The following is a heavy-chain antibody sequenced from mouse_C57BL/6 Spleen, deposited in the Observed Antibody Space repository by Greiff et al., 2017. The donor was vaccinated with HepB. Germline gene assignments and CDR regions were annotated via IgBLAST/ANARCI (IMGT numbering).Heavy chain of an antibody. J-gene: IGHJ4*01. V-gene: IGHV1-72*01. CDR3: ARYGDYDGLRYYAMDY. D-gene: IGHD2-4*01. Sequence: QQSCKASGYTFTSYWMHWVKQRPGRGLEWIGRIDPNSGGTKYNEKFKSKATLTVDKPSSTAYMQLSSLTSEDSAVYYCARYGDYDGLRYYAMDYWGQGTSVTVSS. CDR1: GYTFTSYW. CDR2: IDPNSGGT.